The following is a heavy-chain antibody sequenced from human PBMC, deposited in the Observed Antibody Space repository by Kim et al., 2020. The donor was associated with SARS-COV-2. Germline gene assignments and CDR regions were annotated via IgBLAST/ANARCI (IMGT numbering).Heavy chain of an antibody. CDR3: ARDRGSDGSDFNPGWFDP. CDR1: GFTFSSYG. D-gene: IGHD3-10*01. V-gene: IGHV3-33*01. Sequence: GGSLRLSCAASGFTFSSYGMHWVRQAPGKGLEWVAVIWYDGSNKYYADSVKGRFTISRDNSKNTLYLQMNSLRAEDTAVYYCARDRGSDGSDFNPGWFDPWGQGTLVTVSS. J-gene: IGHJ5*02. CDR2: IWYDGSNK.